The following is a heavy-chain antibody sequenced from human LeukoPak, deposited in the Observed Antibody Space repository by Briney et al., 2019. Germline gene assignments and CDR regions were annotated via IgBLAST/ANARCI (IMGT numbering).Heavy chain of an antibody. J-gene: IGHJ6*03. CDR3: ARDANGSGSYQYRFYYYYYMDV. CDR2: IRYDGSNK. CDR1: GFTFSSYG. D-gene: IGHD3-10*01. Sequence: GGSLRLSCAASGFTFSSYGMHWVRQAPGKGLEWVAFIRYDGSNKYYADSVKGRFTISRDNAKNSLYLQMNSLRAEDTAVYYCARDANGSGSYQYRFYYYYYMDVWGKGTTVTISS. V-gene: IGHV3-30*02.